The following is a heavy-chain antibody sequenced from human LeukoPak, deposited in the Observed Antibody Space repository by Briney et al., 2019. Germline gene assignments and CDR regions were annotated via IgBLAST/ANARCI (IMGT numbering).Heavy chain of an antibody. J-gene: IGHJ5*02. CDR1: GYTFTSNY. V-gene: IGHV1-46*01. CDR2: ISPSGGST. CDR3: ARGTQETFDP. D-gene: IGHD3/OR15-3a*01. Sequence: ASVKVSCKAFGYTFTSNYMHWVRQAPGQGPEWMGVISPSGGSTTYAQKFQGRVTMTTDTSTSTAYMELRSLRSDDTAVYYCARGTQETFDPWGQGTLVTVSS.